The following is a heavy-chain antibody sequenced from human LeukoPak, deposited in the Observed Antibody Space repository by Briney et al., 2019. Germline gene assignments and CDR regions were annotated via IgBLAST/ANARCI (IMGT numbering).Heavy chain of an antibody. V-gene: IGHV3-74*01. CDR1: GFPFSSYW. Sequence: PGGSLRLSCAASGFPFSSYWMHWVRQVPGEGLLWVSRINSDGSATIYADSVRGRFTISRDNAKNTLYLQMSGLRVEDTAVYHCASDSPYYGMDVWGQGTTVTVSS. CDR3: ASDSPYYGMDV. J-gene: IGHJ6*02. CDR2: INSDGSAT.